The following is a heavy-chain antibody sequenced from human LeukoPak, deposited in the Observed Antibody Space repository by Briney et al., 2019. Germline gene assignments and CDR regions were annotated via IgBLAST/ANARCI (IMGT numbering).Heavy chain of an antibody. V-gene: IGHV4-59*01. CDR1: GGSINNYY. J-gene: IGHJ6*02. CDR2: ISGSIYFSGST. Sequence: SETLSLTCTVSGGSINNYYWNWIRQPPGKGLEWIGYISGSIYFSGSTKYDPSLESRATMSVDTSKNQFSLTLSSVTAADPAVYYCARDSRDYGAGSYWDVWGQGTTVTVSS. D-gene: IGHD3-10*01. CDR3: ARDSRDYGAGSYWDV.